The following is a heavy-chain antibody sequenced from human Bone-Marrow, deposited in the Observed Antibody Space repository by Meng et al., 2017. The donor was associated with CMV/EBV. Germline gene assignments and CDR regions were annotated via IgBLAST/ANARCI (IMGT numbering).Heavy chain of an antibody. CDR2: ISAYNGYS. V-gene: IGHV1-18*01. D-gene: IGHD3-16*01. J-gene: IGHJ4*02. Sequence: ASSYTFTSYGISWLRQVPGLGLGLMGWISAYNGYSKYSQTVQGRVPMTTDTSTVTAYMELRTLTAGDTAMYYCARDLGEMRAIFVDYWRQGTLVTVSS. CDR3: ARDLGEMRAIFVDY. CDR1: SYTFTSYG.